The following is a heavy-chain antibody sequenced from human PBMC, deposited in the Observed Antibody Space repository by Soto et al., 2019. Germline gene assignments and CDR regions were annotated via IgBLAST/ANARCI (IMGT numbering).Heavy chain of an antibody. V-gene: IGHV3-74*01. CDR2: INSDGSST. CDR3: AREDNWNEEYYYGMDV. CDR1: GFTFSSYW. Sequence: PGGSLRLSCAASGFTFSSYWMHWVRQAPGKGLVWVSRINSDGSSTSYADSVKGRFTISRDNAKNTLYLQMNSLRAEDTAVYYCAREDNWNEEYYYGMDVWGQGTTVTVSS. D-gene: IGHD1-20*01. J-gene: IGHJ6*02.